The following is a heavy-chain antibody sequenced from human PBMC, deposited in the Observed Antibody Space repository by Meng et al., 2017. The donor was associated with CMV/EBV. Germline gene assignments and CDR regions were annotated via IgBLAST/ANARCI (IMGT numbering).Heavy chain of an antibody. J-gene: IGHJ3*02. CDR3: ARANEHYDFWSGYYRAFDI. CDR2: IYYSGST. Sequence: GSLRLSCTVSGGSISSSSYYWGWIRQPPGKGLEWIGSIYYSGSTYYNPSLKSRVTISVDTSKNQFSLKLSSVTAAGTAVYYCARANEHYDFWSGYYRAFDIWGQGTMVTVSS. CDR1: GGSISSSSYY. V-gene: IGHV4-39*07. D-gene: IGHD3-3*01.